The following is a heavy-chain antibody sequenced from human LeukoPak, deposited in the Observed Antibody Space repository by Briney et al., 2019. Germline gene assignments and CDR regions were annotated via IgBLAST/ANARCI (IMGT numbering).Heavy chain of an antibody. CDR1: GFTFSDYY. CDR3: ARDAIDSSGFDFDY. D-gene: IGHD3-22*01. Sequence: GESLRLSCAASGFTFSDYYMTRIRQAPGKGLEWISYISTSAGTIYYADSVKGRFTISRDNAKNSQYLQMNSLRAEDTAVYYCARDAIDSSGFDFDYWGQGTLVTVSS. J-gene: IGHJ4*02. V-gene: IGHV3-11*01. CDR2: ISTSAGTI.